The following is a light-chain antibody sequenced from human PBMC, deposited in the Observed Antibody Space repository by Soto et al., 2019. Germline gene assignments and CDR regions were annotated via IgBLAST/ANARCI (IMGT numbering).Light chain of an antibody. V-gene: IGKV3-20*01. Sequence: IVMTQSPATLSVSPGEGVTLSCRASQSVSSNYLAWYQQKLGQAPRLLIYDASRRATGIPDRFSGSGSGTDFTLTISRLEPEDSAVYYCQQFDDSVTFGQGTRLEIK. CDR3: QQFDDSVT. J-gene: IGKJ5*01. CDR1: QSVSSNY. CDR2: DAS.